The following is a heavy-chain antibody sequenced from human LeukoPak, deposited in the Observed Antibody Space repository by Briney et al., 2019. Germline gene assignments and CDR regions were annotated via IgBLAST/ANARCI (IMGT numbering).Heavy chain of an antibody. J-gene: IGHJ1*01. D-gene: IGHD6-19*01. CDR3: ASGSGWYSGYFQH. V-gene: IGHV3-33*01. Sequence: TGGYLRLSCAVSGFTFSSYGMHWVRQAPGKGLEWVAAIWYDGSNKYYADSVKGRFAISRDNSKNTLYVQMNSLRAEDTAVYYCASGSGWYSGYFQHWSQGTLVTVSS. CDR2: IWYDGSNK. CDR1: GFTFSSYG.